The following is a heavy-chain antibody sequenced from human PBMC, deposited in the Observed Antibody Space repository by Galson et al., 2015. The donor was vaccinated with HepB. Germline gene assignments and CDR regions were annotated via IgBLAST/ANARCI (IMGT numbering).Heavy chain of an antibody. Sequence: SLRLSCAASGFTFSSYGMHWVRQAPGKGLEWVAVISYDGSNKYYADSVKGRFTISRDNSKNTLYLQMNSLRAEDTAVYYCASDTLGSYYYWGQGTLVTVSS. CDR1: GFTFSSYG. J-gene: IGHJ4*02. CDR3: ASDTLGSYYY. V-gene: IGHV3-30*03. CDR2: ISYDGSNK. D-gene: IGHD1-26*01.